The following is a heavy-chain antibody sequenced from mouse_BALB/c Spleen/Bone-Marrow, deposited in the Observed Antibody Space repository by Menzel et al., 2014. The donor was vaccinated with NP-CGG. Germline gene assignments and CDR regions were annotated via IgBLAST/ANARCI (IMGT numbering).Heavy chain of an antibody. CDR3: ARDSFLITRALDY. V-gene: IGHV2-6-7*01. Sequence: VKLVESGPGLVAPSQSLSITCTVSGFSLTGYGVSWVRQSPGKGLEWLGMIWGDGSTDYNSALKSRLSISKDNSKSQVFLKMNGLQTDDTARYYCARDSFLITRALDYWGQGTSVTVSS. CDR2: IWGDGST. CDR1: GFSLTGYG. J-gene: IGHJ4*01. D-gene: IGHD2-4*01.